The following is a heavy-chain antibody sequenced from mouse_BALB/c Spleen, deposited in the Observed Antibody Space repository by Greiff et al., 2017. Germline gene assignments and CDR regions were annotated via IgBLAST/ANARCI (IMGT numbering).Heavy chain of an antibody. CDR2: IDPANGNT. V-gene: IGHV14-3*02. CDR3: ARGDAQGSAMDY. J-gene: IGHJ4*01. Sequence: EVQLQQSGAELVKPGASVKLSCTASGFNIKDTYMHWVKQRPEQGLEWIGRIDPANGNTKYDPKFQGKATITADTSSNTAYLQLSSLTSEDTAVYYCARGDAQGSAMDYWGQGTSVTVSS. CDR1: GFNIKDTY. D-gene: IGHD1-3*01.